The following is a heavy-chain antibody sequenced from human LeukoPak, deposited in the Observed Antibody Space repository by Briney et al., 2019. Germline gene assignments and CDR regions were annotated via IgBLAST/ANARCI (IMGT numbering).Heavy chain of an antibody. D-gene: IGHD3-10*02. CDR2: INTDGRVT. Sequence: PGGSLRLSCVASGFTFTTYWMHWVRHVPGKGLVWVARINTDGRVTTYADSVKGRFTVSRDNAENTLYLQMNNLRPEDTAVHYCIRETHVGLHLEYWGQGTLATVSA. CDR3: IRETHVGLHLEY. CDR1: GFTFTTYW. J-gene: IGHJ4*02. V-gene: IGHV3-74*01.